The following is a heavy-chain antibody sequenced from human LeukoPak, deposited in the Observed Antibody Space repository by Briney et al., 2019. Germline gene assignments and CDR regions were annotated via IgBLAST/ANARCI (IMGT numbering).Heavy chain of an antibody. Sequence: HPGGSLRLSCAASGFTFSGYGMHWVRQAPGKGLEWVAFIRYDGSSKYYADSVKGRFTISRDNSKNTLYLQMNSLRAEDTAVYYCAKGFMSEAFDIWGQGTMVTVSS. V-gene: IGHV3-30*02. J-gene: IGHJ3*02. CDR2: IRYDGSSK. CDR1: GFTFSGYG. D-gene: IGHD3-10*01. CDR3: AKGFMSEAFDI.